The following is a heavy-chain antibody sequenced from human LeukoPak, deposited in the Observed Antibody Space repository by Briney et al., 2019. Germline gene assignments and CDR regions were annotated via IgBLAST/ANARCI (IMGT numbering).Heavy chain of an antibody. CDR2: INHSGST. Sequence: SETLSLTCAVYGGSFSGYYWSWIRQPPGKGLEWIGEINHSGSTNYNPSLKSRVTISVDTSKNQFSLKLTSVIAADTAVYYCARGHRYHYYYAMDVWGQGTTVTVSS. CDR3: ARGHRYHYYYAMDV. J-gene: IGHJ6*02. V-gene: IGHV4-34*01. CDR1: GGSFSGYY.